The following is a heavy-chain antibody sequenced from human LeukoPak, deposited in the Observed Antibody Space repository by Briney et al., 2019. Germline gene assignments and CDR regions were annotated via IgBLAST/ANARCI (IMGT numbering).Heavy chain of an antibody. CDR1: GFTFSSYW. CDR3: AREWWVDYGDYNWFDP. D-gene: IGHD4-17*01. Sequence: PGGSLRLSCAASGFTFSSYWMSWVRQAPGKGLEWVANIKQDGSEKYYVDSVKGRFTISRDNAKNSLYLQMNSLRAEDTAVYYCAREWWVDYGDYNWFDPWGQGTLVTVSS. J-gene: IGHJ5*02. CDR2: IKQDGSEK. V-gene: IGHV3-7*01.